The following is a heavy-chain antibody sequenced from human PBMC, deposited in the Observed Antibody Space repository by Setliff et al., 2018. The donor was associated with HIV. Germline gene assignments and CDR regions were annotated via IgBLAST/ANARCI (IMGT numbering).Heavy chain of an antibody. CDR1: GFTFSSSW. D-gene: IGHD3-10*01. J-gene: IGHJ3*02. Sequence: GESLKISCAASGFTFSSSWMTWVRQAPGRGLEYVAGMNRDGSEKGYADSVKGRSSISRDNAKNSLYLQMSSLRTEDTAVYFCARDPAFGAFDIWGQGTMVTVSS. CDR2: MNRDGSEK. CDR3: ARDPAFGAFDI. V-gene: IGHV3-7*04.